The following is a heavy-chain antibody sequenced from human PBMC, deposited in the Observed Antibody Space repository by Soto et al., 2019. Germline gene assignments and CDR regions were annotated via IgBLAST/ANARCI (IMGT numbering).Heavy chain of an antibody. D-gene: IGHD1-7*01. Sequence: GGSLRLSCAASGFTFSSSAMTWVRQSPGKGLEWVSTISGRGTTTYYADSVKGRFTISRDNSKNTLYLQMNSLRAEDTAVYYCAKGFSGTYQGLFDYWGQGTLVTVSS. CDR3: AKGFSGTYQGLFDY. CDR2: ISGRGTTT. V-gene: IGHV3-23*01. CDR1: GFTFSSSA. J-gene: IGHJ4*02.